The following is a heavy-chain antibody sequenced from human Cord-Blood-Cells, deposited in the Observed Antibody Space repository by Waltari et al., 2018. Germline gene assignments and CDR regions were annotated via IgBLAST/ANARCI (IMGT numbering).Heavy chain of an antibody. J-gene: IGHJ4*02. D-gene: IGHD2-15*01. Sequence: EVQLVESGGGLVQPGGSLRLSCAASGFTFSSYEMNWVRQAPGKGRECVSYISSSGSTIYYADSVKGRFTISRDNAKNSLYLQMNSLRAEDTAVYYCARDYARDWDIHFDYWGQGTLVTVSS. CDR3: ARDYARDWDIHFDY. CDR2: ISSSGSTI. CDR1: GFTFSSYE. V-gene: IGHV3-48*03.